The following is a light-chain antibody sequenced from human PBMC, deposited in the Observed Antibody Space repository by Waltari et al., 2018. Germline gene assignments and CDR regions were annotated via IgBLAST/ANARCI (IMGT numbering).Light chain of an antibody. CDR2: RNT. CDR3: ASWDDRLGGVL. CDR1: RSDIGNNY. J-gene: IGLJ2*01. Sequence: QSVLTQPPSASGTPGQKVTMSRSGGRSDIGNNYVYWYQQLPGTTPKLLIYRNTQRPSGVPDRISASKSGTSASLAISGLRSEDEAIYYCASWDDRLGGVLFGGGTKLTVL. V-gene: IGLV1-47*01.